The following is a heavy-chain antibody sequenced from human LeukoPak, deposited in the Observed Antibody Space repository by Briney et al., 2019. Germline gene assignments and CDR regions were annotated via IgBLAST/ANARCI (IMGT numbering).Heavy chain of an antibody. D-gene: IGHD3-10*01. J-gene: IGHJ3*02. CDR3: ARARSRLVRYDAFDI. CDR1: GGTFSSCT. CDR2: IIPILGIA. Sequence: SVKVSCKASGGTFSSCTISWVRQAPGQGLEWMGRIIPILGIANYAQKFQGRVTITADKSTSTAYMELSSLRSEDTAVYYCARARSRLVRYDAFDIWGQGTMVTVSS. V-gene: IGHV1-69*02.